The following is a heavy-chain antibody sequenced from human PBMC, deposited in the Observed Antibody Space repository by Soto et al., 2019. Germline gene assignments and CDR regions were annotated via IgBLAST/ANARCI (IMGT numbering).Heavy chain of an antibody. V-gene: IGHV1-18*01. CDR1: GYTFTSYG. J-gene: IGHJ4*02. CDR2: ISAYNGNT. D-gene: IGHD3-22*01. CDR3: ARTIEDATMIVAGPYYFDY. Sequence: ASVKVSCKASGYTFTSYGISWVRQAPGQGLEWMGWISAYNGNTNYAQKLQGRVTMTTDTSTSTAYMELRSLRSDDTAVYYCARTIEDATMIVAGPYYFDYWGQGTLVTVSS.